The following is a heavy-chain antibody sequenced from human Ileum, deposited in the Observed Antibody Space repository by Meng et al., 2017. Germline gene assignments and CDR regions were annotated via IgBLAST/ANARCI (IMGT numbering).Heavy chain of an antibody. D-gene: IGHD4-17*01. CDR1: GFSFSNFW. CDR3: AREFGDYVLPIDS. CDR2: IKPDGSEK. J-gene: IGHJ4*02. V-gene: IGHV3-7*01. Sequence: GGSLRLSCAASGFSFSNFWMSWVRQAPGKGLEGVATIKPDGSEKYYVDSVKGRFTISRDNAKNTLYLQMNSLRAEDTGMYYCAREFGDYVLPIDSWGQGTLVTVSS.